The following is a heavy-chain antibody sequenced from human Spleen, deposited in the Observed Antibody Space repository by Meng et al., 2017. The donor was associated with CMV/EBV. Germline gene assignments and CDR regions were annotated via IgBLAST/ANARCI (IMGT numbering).Heavy chain of an antibody. CDR2: IQYDGSNK. CDR3: ASHDFWSGNRDY. Sequence: GGSLRLSCAASGFTFSSYGMHWVRQAPGKGLEWVAFIQYDGSNKDYADSVKGRFTISRDKSKNTLYLQMNSLRTEDTAVYYCASHDFWSGNRDYWGQGALVTVSS. D-gene: IGHD3-3*01. J-gene: IGHJ4*02. V-gene: IGHV3-30*02. CDR1: GFTFSSYG.